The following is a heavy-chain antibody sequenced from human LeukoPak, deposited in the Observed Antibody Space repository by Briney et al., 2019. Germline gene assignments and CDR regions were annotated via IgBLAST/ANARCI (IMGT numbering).Heavy chain of an antibody. CDR2: INSDGSSR. CDR3: ARAQPTPRWFDP. V-gene: IGHV3-74*01. D-gene: IGHD1-14*01. Sequence: GGSLRLSCAASGFTFSSSWMHWVRQAPGKGLVWVSRINSDGSSRSYADSVKGRFTISRDNAKNTLFLQMNSLRAEDTAVYYCARAQPTPRWFDPWGQGTLVTVSS. J-gene: IGHJ5*02. CDR1: GFTFSSSW.